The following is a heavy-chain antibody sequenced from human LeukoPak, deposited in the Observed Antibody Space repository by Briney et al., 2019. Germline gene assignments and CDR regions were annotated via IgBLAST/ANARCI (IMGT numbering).Heavy chain of an antibody. Sequence: GGSLRLSCAASGFTFSGYAMSWVRQSTEEGLGWVSAISGSGGSTYYADSVKGRFTISRDNSKNTLYLQMNSLRAEDTAVYYCAKPGTSLNYYYYYMDVWGKGTTVTVSS. CDR1: GFTFSGYA. D-gene: IGHD6-13*01. J-gene: IGHJ6*03. V-gene: IGHV3-23*01. CDR2: ISGSGGST. CDR3: AKPGTSLNYYYYYMDV.